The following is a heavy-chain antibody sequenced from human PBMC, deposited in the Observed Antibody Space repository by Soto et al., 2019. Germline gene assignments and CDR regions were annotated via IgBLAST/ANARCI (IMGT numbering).Heavy chain of an antibody. CDR3: AKTAGYDYVWGSSGLDP. Sequence: PGESLKISCAASGFTFGSYGMHWVRQAPGKGLEWVAVISYDGSNKYYADSVKGRFTISRDDSKNTLYLQMNSLRVEDTAIYYCAKTAGYDYVWGSSGLDPWGQGTLVTVSS. CDR2: ISYDGSNK. D-gene: IGHD3-16*01. J-gene: IGHJ5*02. V-gene: IGHV3-30*18. CDR1: GFTFGSYG.